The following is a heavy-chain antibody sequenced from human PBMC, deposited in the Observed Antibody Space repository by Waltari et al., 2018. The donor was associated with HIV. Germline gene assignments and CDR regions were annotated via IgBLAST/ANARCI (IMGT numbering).Heavy chain of an antibody. CDR2: INPSGGST. J-gene: IGHJ4*02. D-gene: IGHD3-10*01. CDR3: ARASISPRWFGSPGDY. CDR1: GYIFSSHY. Sequence: QVQVVQSGAEVKKPGASVKVSCKASGYIFSSHYMHWVRQAPGQGLEWMGIINPSGGSTSYAQKFQGRVTMTRDTSTSTVYMELSSLRSEDTAVYYCARASISPRWFGSPGDYWGQGTLVTVSS. V-gene: IGHV1-46*01.